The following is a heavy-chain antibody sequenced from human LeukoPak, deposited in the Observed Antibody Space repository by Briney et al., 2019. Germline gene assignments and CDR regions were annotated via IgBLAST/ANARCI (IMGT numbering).Heavy chain of an antibody. Sequence: PGGSLGLSCAVSGFTFSDHYMDWVRQAPGKGLEWVARSRSKAQSYSTEYAASVKGRFTISRDDSKDLLYLQMNSLKTEDTAVYYCAREGRDAYNYAFDTWGQGTMVTVSS. CDR2: SRSKAQSYST. V-gene: IGHV3-72*01. CDR3: AREGRDAYNYAFDT. J-gene: IGHJ3*02. D-gene: IGHD5-24*01. CDR1: GFTFSDHY.